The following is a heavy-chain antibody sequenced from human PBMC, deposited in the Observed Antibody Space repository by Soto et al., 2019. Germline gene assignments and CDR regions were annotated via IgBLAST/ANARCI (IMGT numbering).Heavy chain of an antibody. J-gene: IGHJ6*02. V-gene: IGHV3-30-3*01. CDR3: AGDDAAAAGIYYYYGMDV. CDR2: ISYDGSNK. D-gene: IGHD6-13*01. Sequence: PVGSLRLSCAASGFTFSSYAMHWVRQAPGKGLEWVAVISYDGSNKYYADSVKGRFTISRDNSKNTLYLQMNSLRAEDTAVYYCAGDDAAAAGIYYYYGMDVWGQGTTVTVSS. CDR1: GFTFSSYA.